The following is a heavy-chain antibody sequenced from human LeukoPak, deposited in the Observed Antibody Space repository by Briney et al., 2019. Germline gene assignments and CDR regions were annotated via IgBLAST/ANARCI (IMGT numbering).Heavy chain of an antibody. CDR3: ARRGYDYVWGSYQFDY. D-gene: IGHD3-16*02. V-gene: IGHV5-51*01. CDR2: IYPGDSDT. J-gene: IGHJ4*02. CDR1: GYSFTSHW. Sequence: GESLKISCKGSGYSFTSHWIGWVRQMPGKGLEWMGIIYPGDSDTRHSPSFQGQVTISADKSISTAYLQWSSLKASDTAMYYCARRGYDYVWGSYQFDYWGQGTLVTVSS.